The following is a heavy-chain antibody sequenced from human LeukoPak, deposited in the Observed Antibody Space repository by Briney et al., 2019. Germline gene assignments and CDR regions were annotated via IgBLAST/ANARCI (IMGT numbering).Heavy chain of an antibody. CDR3: ARFDGYCSSTSCYTFDY. V-gene: IGHV1-2*02. D-gene: IGHD2-2*02. J-gene: IGHJ4*02. CDR2: INPNSGGT. Sequence: GASVKVSCKASGYTFTGYYMHWVRQAPGQGLEWMGWINPNSGGTNYAQKFQGRVTMTRDTSISTAYMELSRLRSDDTAVYYCARFDGYCSSTSCYTFDYWGQGTLVTVSS. CDR1: GYTFTGYY.